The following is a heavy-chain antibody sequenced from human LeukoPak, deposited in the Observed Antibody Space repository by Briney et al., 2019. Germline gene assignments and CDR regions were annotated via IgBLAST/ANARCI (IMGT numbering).Heavy chain of an antibody. J-gene: IGHJ3*02. CDR1: GGSISSGGYY. CDR2: IYYSGST. CDR3: ARDGRPGNDAFDI. Sequence: SETLSLTCTVSGGSISSGGYYWSWIRQHPGKGLEWIGYIYYSGSTYYNPSLKSRVTISVDTSKNQFSLKLSSVTAADTAVYYCARDGRPGNDAFDIWGQGTMVTVSS. V-gene: IGHV4-31*03.